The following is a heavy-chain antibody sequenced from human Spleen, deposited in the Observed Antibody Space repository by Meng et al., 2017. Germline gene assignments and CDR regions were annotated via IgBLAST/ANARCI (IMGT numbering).Heavy chain of an antibody. Sequence: QVLLKQVGAGLLKPSETLSLTCAVYGGSFSGSHWSWIRQPPGKGLEWIGEINQSGSTYYNPSLKSRATISVDTSKNQFSLKVTSVSAADTAVYYCVTRGAATITGYQNMDVWGHGTTVTVSS. CDR3: VTRGAATITGYQNMDV. J-gene: IGHJ6*02. CDR1: GGSFSGSH. V-gene: IGHV4-34*01. CDR2: INQSGST. D-gene: IGHD5-12*01.